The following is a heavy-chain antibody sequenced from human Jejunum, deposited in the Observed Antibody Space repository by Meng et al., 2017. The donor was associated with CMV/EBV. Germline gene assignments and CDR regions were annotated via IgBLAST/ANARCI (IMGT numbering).Heavy chain of an antibody. CDR3: ARDGDVVSGTYYFDY. J-gene: IGHJ4*02. V-gene: IGHV3-30*04. CDR1: GFTFSSYA. D-gene: IGHD1-26*01. Sequence: GFTFSSYAMHWVRQAPGKGLEWVAVISYDGSNKYYADSVKGRFTISRDNSKNTLYLQMNSLRPEDTAVYYCARDGDVVSGTYYFDYWGQGTLVTVSS. CDR2: ISYDGSNK.